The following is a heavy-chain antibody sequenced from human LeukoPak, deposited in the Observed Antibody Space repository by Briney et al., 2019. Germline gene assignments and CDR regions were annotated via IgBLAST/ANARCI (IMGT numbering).Heavy chain of an antibody. V-gene: IGHV1-2*02. Sequence: GASVKVSCKASGYTFTGYYMHWVRQAPGQGLEWMGWINPNSGGTNYAQKFQGRVIMTRDTSISTAYMELSRLRSDDTAVYYCATTFYDSSGYYYYYYMDVWGKGTTVTVSS. D-gene: IGHD3-22*01. J-gene: IGHJ6*03. CDR1: GYTFTGYY. CDR3: ATTFYDSSGYYYYYYMDV. CDR2: INPNSGGT.